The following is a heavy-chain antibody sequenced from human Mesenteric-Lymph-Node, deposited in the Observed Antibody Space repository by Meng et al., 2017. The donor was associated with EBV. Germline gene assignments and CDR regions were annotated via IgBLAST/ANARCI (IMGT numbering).Heavy chain of an antibody. D-gene: IGHD4-17*01. V-gene: IGHV3-21*01. J-gene: IGHJ4*02. CDR1: GFTVSIYS. CDR2: ISSSSSYI. Sequence: LVESGGVLVKTGGSLRLSCAASGFTVSIYSMNWVRQAPGKVLEWVSSISSSSSYIYYADSVKGRFTISRDNAKNSLYLQMNSLRAEDTAVYYCARGVTTLDYWGQGTLVTVSS. CDR3: ARGVTTLDY.